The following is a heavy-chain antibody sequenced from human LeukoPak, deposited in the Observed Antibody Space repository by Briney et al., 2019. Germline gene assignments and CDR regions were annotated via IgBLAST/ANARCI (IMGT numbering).Heavy chain of an antibody. CDR3: ARDSDYDSSGYYDPPFDY. CDR1: GFTFSSYW. Sequence: GGSLRLSCAASGFTFSSYWMSWVRQAPGKGLEWVANIKQDGSEKYYVDSVKGRFTISRDNAKNSLYLRMNSLRAEDTAVYYCARDSDYDSSGYYDPPFDYWGQGTLVTVSS. D-gene: IGHD3-22*01. V-gene: IGHV3-7*01. J-gene: IGHJ4*02. CDR2: IKQDGSEK.